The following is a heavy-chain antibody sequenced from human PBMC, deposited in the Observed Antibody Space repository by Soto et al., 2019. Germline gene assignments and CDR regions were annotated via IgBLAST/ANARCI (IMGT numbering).Heavy chain of an antibody. D-gene: IGHD2-2*01. CDR3: ARGCSSTSCYGNYMDV. CDR2: IYYSGST. CDR1: GGSISSGGYY. J-gene: IGHJ6*03. Sequence: QVQLQESGPGLVKPSQTLSLTCTVSGGSISSGGYYWSWIRQHPGKGLEWIGYIYYSGSTYYNPSLKSRVTISVDTSKNQFSLKLSSVTAAGTAVYYCARGCSSTSCYGNYMDVWGKGTTVTVSS. V-gene: IGHV4-31*03.